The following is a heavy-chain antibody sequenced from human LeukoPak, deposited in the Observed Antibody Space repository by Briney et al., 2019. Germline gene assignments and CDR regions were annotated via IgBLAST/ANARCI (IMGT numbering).Heavy chain of an antibody. J-gene: IGHJ6*02. V-gene: IGHV3-21*01. D-gene: IGHD5-18*01. CDR3: ARGYSYGYDYYYGIDV. CDR2: ISSSSSYI. CDR1: GFTFSSYS. Sequence: GGSLRLSCAASGFTFSSYSMNWVRQAPGKGLEWVSSISSSSSYIYYADSVKGRFTISRDNAKNSLYLQLNSLRAEDTAVYYCARGYSYGYDYYYGIDVWGQGTTVTVSS.